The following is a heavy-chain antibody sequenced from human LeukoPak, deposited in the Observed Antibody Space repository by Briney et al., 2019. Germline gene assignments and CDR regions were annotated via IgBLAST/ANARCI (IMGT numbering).Heavy chain of an antibody. D-gene: IGHD2/OR15-2a*01. V-gene: IGHV1-18*04. J-gene: IGHJ5*02. Sequence: ASVKVSCKASGYTFTSYYMHWMRQAPGQGLEWMGWISAYNGNTNYAQKLQGRVTMTTDTSTSTAYMELRSLRSDDTAVYYCARDFYGPWGGNWFDPWGQGTLVTVSS. CDR3: ARDFYGPWGGNWFDP. CDR2: ISAYNGNT. CDR1: GYTFTSYY.